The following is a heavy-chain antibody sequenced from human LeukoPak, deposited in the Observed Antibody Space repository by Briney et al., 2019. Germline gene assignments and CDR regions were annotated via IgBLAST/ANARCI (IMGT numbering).Heavy chain of an antibody. CDR1: GFTFSSYG. D-gene: IGHD3-22*01. V-gene: IGHV3-33*01. Sequence: PGGSLRLSCAASGFTFSSYGMHWVRQAPGKGLEWVAVILSDGSKEFYTDSVKGRFTISRDNSKNTLYLQMNSLRAEDTAVYYCARRARDYYDSSGPPDYWGQGTLVTVSS. CDR2: ILSDGSKE. CDR3: ARRARDYYDSSGPPDY. J-gene: IGHJ4*02.